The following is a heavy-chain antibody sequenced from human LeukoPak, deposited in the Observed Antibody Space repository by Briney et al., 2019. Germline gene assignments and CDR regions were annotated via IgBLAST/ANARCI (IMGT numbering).Heavy chain of an antibody. V-gene: IGHV3-21*01. D-gene: IGHD6-19*01. CDR2: ISSSSSYI. Sequence: GGSLRLSCAASGFTFSSYSMNWVRQAPGKGLEWVSSISSSSSYIYYADSVKGRFTICRDNAKNSLYLQMNSLRAEDTAVYYCARVRGGQWLAYYYYGMDVWGQGTTVTVSS. CDR1: GFTFSSYS. J-gene: IGHJ6*02. CDR3: ARVRGGQWLAYYYYGMDV.